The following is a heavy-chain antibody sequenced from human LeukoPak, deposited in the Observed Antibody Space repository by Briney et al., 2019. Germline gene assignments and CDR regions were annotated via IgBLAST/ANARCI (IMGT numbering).Heavy chain of an antibody. CDR3: ARDGDYYDSSGYDP. V-gene: IGHV3-7*01. Sequence: GGSLRLSCAASGFTFSSYWMSWVRQAPGKGLEWVANIKQDGSEKHYVDSVKGRFTISRDNAKNSLYLQMNSLRAEDTAVYYCARDGDYYDSSGYDPWGQGTLVTVSS. J-gene: IGHJ5*02. CDR2: IKQDGSEK. CDR1: GFTFSSYW. D-gene: IGHD3-22*01.